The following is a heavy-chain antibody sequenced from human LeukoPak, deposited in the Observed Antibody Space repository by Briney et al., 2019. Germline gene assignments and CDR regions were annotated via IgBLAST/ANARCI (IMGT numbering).Heavy chain of an antibody. J-gene: IGHJ4*02. CDR1: GFTFSTYA. Sequence: SGGSLRLSSAASGFTFSTYAMSWVRQAAGKGLEWVSLISGSGGGTYYADSVKGRFTISRDNSKNTLYLQMNSLRAEDTAVYYCARGAGRYGDYRDYWGQGTLVTVSS. V-gene: IGHV3-23*01. CDR2: ISGSGGGT. CDR3: ARGAGRYGDYRDY. D-gene: IGHD4-17*01.